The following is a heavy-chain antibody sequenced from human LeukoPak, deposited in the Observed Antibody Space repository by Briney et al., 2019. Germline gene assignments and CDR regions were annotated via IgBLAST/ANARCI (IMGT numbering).Heavy chain of an antibody. CDR1: GFTFSNYE. D-gene: IGHD5-18*01. V-gene: IGHV3-48*03. CDR2: ISSSGSTI. CDR3: AQIYTYGSSQFDY. Sequence: RGSLRLSCAASGFTFSNYEMNWVRQAPGKGLEWVSYISSSGSTIYYADSVKGRFTISRDNAKNSLYLQMNSLRAEDTAVYYCAQIYTYGSSQFDYWGQGTPVTVSS. J-gene: IGHJ4*02.